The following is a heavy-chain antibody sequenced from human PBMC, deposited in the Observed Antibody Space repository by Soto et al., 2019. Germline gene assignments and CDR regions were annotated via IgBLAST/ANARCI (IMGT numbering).Heavy chain of an antibody. Sequence: EVQLLESGGGLAQPGGSLGLSCAASAFTFSSDAMSWVRQAPGKGLEWVSAFSGSGDSTDYADSVKGRFTISRDNSKNTLYLQMNSLRAEDTAVYYCAKGRASDCPGCTHDYWGQGTLVTVSS. D-gene: IGHD2-21*02. CDR2: FSGSGDST. CDR1: AFTFSSDA. J-gene: IGHJ4*02. V-gene: IGHV3-23*01. CDR3: AKGRASDCPGCTHDY.